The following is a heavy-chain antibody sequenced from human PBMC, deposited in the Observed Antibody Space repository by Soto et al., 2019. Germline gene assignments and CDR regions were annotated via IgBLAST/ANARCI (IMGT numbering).Heavy chain of an antibody. Sequence: TSETLSLTCTVSGGSISSSSYYWGWIRQPPGKGLEWIGSMYYSGSTYYNPSLKSRVTIFVDTSKNQFSLKLSSVTAADTAVYYCARLSAAGNYYYYGMDVWGQGTTVTVSS. J-gene: IGHJ6*02. CDR1: GGSISSSSYY. CDR3: ARLSAAGNYYYYGMDV. V-gene: IGHV4-39*01. CDR2: MYYSGST. D-gene: IGHD6-13*01.